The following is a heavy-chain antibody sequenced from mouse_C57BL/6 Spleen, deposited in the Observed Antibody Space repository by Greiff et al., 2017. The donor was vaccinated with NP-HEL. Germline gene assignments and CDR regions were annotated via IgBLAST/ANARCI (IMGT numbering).Heavy chain of an antibody. CDR3: ARNPYSNHYYAMDY. Sequence: VKVEESGPGLVQPSQSLSITCTVSGFSLTSYGVHWVRQSPGKGLEWLGVIWSGGSTDYNAAFISRLSISKDNSKSQVFFKMNSLQADDTAIYYCARNPYSNHYYAMDYWGQGTSVTVSS. V-gene: IGHV2-2*01. CDR1: GFSLTSYG. D-gene: IGHD2-5*01. J-gene: IGHJ4*01. CDR2: IWSGGST.